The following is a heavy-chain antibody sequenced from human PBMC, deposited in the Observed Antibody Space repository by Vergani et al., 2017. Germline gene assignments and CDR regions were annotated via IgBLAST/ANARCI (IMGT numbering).Heavy chain of an antibody. CDR1: GFTFSGSA. D-gene: IGHD3-10*01. CDR3: TRENYYGSGSYYSYYYYYGMDV. CDR2: IRSKANSYAT. V-gene: IGHV3-73*01. Sequence: EVQLVESGGGLVQPGGSLKLSCAASGFTFSGSAMHWVRQASGKGLEWVGRIRSKANSYATAYPASVKGRFTIPRDDSKNTAYLQMNSLKTEDTAVYYCTRENYYGSGSYYSYYYYYGMDVWGQGTTVTVSS. J-gene: IGHJ6*02.